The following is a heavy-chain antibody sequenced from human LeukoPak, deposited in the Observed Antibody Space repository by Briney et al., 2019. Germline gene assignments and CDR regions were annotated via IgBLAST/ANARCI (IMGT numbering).Heavy chain of an antibody. D-gene: IGHD1-26*01. V-gene: IGHV3-48*03. CDR2: ISSSGDSI. Sequence: PGGSLRLSWAAPAFTFSIYEMNWVRQTPGKGLDWLSYISSSGDSINYRDSVKGRFTISRDNARNLLFLQMNSLRVEDTAVYYCARGGSAASSNWFDPWGQGTLVTVSS. J-gene: IGHJ5*02. CDR3: ARGGSAASSNWFDP. CDR1: AFTFSIYE.